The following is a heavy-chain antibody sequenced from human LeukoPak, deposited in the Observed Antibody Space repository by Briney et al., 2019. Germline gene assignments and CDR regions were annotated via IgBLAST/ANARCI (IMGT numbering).Heavy chain of an antibody. CDR1: GVSFSTYY. V-gene: IGHV4-34*01. Sequence: SETLSLTCDVSGVSFSTYYWSWIRQSPEKGLEWIGEVNHSGYTNLNPSLKSRVTISVDTSKNQFSLKLSSVTAADTAVYYCARQLYGPDYWGQGTLVTVSS. CDR2: VNHSGYT. D-gene: IGHD4-17*01. CDR3: ARQLYGPDY. J-gene: IGHJ4*02.